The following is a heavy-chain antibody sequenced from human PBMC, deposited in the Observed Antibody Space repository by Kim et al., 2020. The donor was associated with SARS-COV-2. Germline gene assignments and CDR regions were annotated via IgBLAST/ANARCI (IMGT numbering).Heavy chain of an antibody. V-gene: IGHV1-69*04. CDR2: IIPILGIA. D-gene: IGHD4-17*01. Sequence: SVKVSCKASGGTFSSYAISWVRQAPGQGLEWMGRIIPILGIANYAQKFQGRVTITADKSTSTAYMELSSLRSEDTAVYYCAREDRRSDYGDYVYYYGMDVWGQGTTVTVSS. CDR1: GGTFSSYA. J-gene: IGHJ6*02. CDR3: AREDRRSDYGDYVYYYGMDV.